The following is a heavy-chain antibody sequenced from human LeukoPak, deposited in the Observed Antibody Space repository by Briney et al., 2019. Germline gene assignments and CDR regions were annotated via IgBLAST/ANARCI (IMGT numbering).Heavy chain of an antibody. V-gene: IGHV3-23*01. CDR3: AKGELVYCSGGSCYPPYYFDF. D-gene: IGHD2-15*01. Sequence: PGGSLRLSCAASGFTISSYVMSWVRQAPGKGLEWVSGISGSGGSTYYADSVKGRFTISRDNSKNTLYLQMNSLRAEDTAVYYCAKGELVYCSGGSCYPPYYFDFWGQGTLVTVSS. CDR2: ISGSGGST. CDR1: GFTISSYV. J-gene: IGHJ4*02.